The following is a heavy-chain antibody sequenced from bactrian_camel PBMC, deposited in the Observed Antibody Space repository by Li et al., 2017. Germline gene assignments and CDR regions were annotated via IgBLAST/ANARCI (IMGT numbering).Heavy chain of an antibody. Sequence: HVQLVESGGGSVEAGGSLRLSCIISKTTYGDNCVAWFRQFAGKEREGVASISGGGVTEYTDSVKGRFTISRDKIKDTLYLQMNSLKPEDTAMYLCMAYNEPGCSFGVYGQGTQVTVS. D-gene: IGHD1*01. V-gene: IGHV3S53*01. CDR1: KTTYGDNC. CDR2: ISGGGVT. J-gene: IGHJ4*01.